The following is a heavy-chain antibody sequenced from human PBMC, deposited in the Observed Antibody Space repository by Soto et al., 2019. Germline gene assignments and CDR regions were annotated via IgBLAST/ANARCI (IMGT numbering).Heavy chain of an antibody. CDR2: INHSGST. J-gene: IGHJ6*02. CDR1: GGSFSGYY. V-gene: IGHV4-34*01. D-gene: IGHD3-3*01. CDR3: AKDRSYYDFWSGYPTAPQDYYYYGMDV. Sequence: SETLSLTCAVYGGSFSGYYWSWIRQPPGKGLEWIGEINHSGSTNYNPSLKSRVTISVDTSKNQFSLKLSSVTAAATAVYYCAKDRSYYDFWSGYPTAPQDYYYYGMDVWGQGTTVTVSS.